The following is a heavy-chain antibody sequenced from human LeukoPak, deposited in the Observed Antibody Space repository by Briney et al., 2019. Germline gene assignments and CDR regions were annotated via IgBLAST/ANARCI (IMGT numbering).Heavy chain of an antibody. J-gene: IGHJ4*02. D-gene: IGHD3-3*01. CDR1: GYTFTSYY. CDR3: ARESLAWDY. V-gene: IGHV1-46*01. Sequence: GGSLRLSCAASGYTFTSYYMHWVRQAPGQGLEWMGIINPSGGSTSYAQKFQGRVTMTRDTSTSTVYMELSSLRSEDTAVYYCARESLAWDYWGQGTLVTVSS. CDR2: INPSGGST.